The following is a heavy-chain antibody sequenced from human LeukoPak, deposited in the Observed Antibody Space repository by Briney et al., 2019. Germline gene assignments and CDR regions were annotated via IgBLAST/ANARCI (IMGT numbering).Heavy chain of an antibody. D-gene: IGHD6-13*01. V-gene: IGHV4-61*05. J-gene: IGHJ5*02. CDR1: GVSISSSSYY. CDR3: ARHKGSSWYLGWFDP. CDR2: IYYSGST. Sequence: SETLSLTCTVSGVSISSSSYYWSWIRQPPGKGLEWIGYIYYSGSTNYNPSLKSRVTISVDTSKNQFSLKLSSVTAADTAVYYCARHKGSSWYLGWFDPWGQGTLVTVSS.